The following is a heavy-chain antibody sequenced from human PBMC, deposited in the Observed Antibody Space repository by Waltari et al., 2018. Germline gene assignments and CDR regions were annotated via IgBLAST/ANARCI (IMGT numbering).Heavy chain of an antibody. J-gene: IGHJ6*02. CDR3: ARGWIGTTSLGHDGMDV. D-gene: IGHD4-17*01. CDR2: IYTGGDT. Sequence: EVQLVESGGGLIQPGGSLRLSCAVSGFTVSTNYMSWVRQAPGKGLEWVSVIYTGGDTYYADSVKGRFSISRDNSKNTLYLQMNSLRVEDTAIDYCARGWIGTTSLGHDGMDVWGQGTTVTVSS. V-gene: IGHV3-53*01. CDR1: GFTVSTNY.